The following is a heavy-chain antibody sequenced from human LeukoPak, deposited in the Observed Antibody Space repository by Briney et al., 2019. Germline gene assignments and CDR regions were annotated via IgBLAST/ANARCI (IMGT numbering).Heavy chain of an antibody. J-gene: IGHJ5*02. D-gene: IGHD3-3*01. V-gene: IGHV1-8*01. CDR1: GYTFTSYD. Sequence: ASVKVFCKASGYTFTSYDINWVRQATGQGLEWMGWMNPNSGNTGYAQKFQGRVTMTRNTSISTAYMELSSLRSEDTAVYYCARVEEAGYYDFWSGDTWWFDPWGQGTLVTVSS. CDR2: MNPNSGNT. CDR3: ARVEEAGYYDFWSGDTWWFDP.